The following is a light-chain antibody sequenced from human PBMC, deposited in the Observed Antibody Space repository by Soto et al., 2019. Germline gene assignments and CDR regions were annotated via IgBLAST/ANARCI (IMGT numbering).Light chain of an antibody. CDR1: HRVIRTY. V-gene: IGKV3-20*01. CDR3: QAFYGSVT. CDR2: GAA. Sequence: EIVLTQSPGTLSLSPGERSTLSCRASHRVIRTYLARYQQKPGQAPRAPLLGAADRATGNPDRFRGSGSGTGFTFTISRPEPEDSAGEYCQAFYGSVTLGQGTRLEI. J-gene: IGKJ5*01.